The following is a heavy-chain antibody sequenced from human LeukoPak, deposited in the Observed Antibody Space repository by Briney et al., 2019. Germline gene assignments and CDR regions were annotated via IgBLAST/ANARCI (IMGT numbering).Heavy chain of an antibody. CDR3: ARGPRSFRLTGHPPVGYFDY. CDR2: INPNSGGT. CDR1: GYTFTGYY. Sequence: VASVKVSCKASGYTFTGYYMHWVRQAPGQGLEWMGWINPNSGGTNYAQKFQGWVTMTRDTSISTAYMELSRLRSDGTAVYYCARGPRSFRLTGHPPVGYFDYWGQGTLVTVSS. V-gene: IGHV1-2*04. J-gene: IGHJ4*02. D-gene: IGHD3-9*01.